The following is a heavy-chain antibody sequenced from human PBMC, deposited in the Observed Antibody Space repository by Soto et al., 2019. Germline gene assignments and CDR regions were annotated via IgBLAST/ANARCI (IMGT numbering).Heavy chain of an antibody. CDR1: GYTFTSYG. D-gene: IGHD5-18*01. J-gene: IGHJ5*02. CDR3: AEDPDGGYSYGYCSDP. Sequence: ASVKVSCKASGYTFTSYGISWVRQAPGQGLEWMGWISAYNGNTNYAQKLQGRVTMTTDTSTSTAYMELRSLRSDDTAMYYYAEDPDGGYSYGYCSDPWGKESLVTASP. CDR2: ISAYNGNT. V-gene: IGHV1-18*01.